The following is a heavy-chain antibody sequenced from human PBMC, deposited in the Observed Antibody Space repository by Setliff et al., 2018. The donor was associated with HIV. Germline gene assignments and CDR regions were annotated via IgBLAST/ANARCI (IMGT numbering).Heavy chain of an antibody. CDR1: GFNFNDYG. V-gene: IGHV3-30*02. CDR2: IRYDGSNE. Sequence: PGGSLRLSCAASGFNFNDYGMHWVRQAPGKGLEWVAFIRYDGSNEHYADSVKGRFTISRDNSKNTLALQMTSLRVEDTAAYYCAKVTSTGRWNSDLDSWGQGTLVTVSS. D-gene: IGHD1-26*01. CDR3: AKVTSTGRWNSDLDS. J-gene: IGHJ4*02.